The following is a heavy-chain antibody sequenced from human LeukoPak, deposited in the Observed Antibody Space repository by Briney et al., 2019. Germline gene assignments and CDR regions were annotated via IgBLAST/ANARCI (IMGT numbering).Heavy chain of an antibody. CDR1: GFTFRSYA. V-gene: IGHV3-64*01. J-gene: IGHJ4*02. Sequence: GGSLRLSCAALGFTFRSYAMHWVRQAPGKGLEYGSAISSNGVSTYYANSVKGRFTISRDNSKNTLSLQMGSLRAEHMAVYYCARASPPKRYCDILTGAHFDYWGQRTLVTVSS. CDR3: ARASPPKRYCDILTGAHFDY. D-gene: IGHD3-9*01. CDR2: ISSNGVST.